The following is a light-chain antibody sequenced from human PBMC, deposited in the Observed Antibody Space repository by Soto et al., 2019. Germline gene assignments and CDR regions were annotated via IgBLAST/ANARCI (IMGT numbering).Light chain of an antibody. Sequence: EIVLTQSPATLSLSPGKRATLSCRASQSVSNFLAWYRQKPGQAPSLLIYDTSNRATGIPARFSGSGSGTDFTLTINNLEPEDFAVYCCQQRSNWPITFGQGARLEIK. CDR3: QQRSNWPIT. CDR1: QSVSNF. CDR2: DTS. J-gene: IGKJ5*01. V-gene: IGKV3-11*01.